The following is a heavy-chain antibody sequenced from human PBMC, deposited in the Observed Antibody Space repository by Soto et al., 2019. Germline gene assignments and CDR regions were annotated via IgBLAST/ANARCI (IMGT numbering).Heavy chain of an antibody. V-gene: IGHV3-7*03. Sequence: LRLSCAASGFTFSSYWMSWVRQAPGKGLEWVANIKQDGSEKYYVDSVKGRFTISRDNAKNSLYLQMNSLRAEDTAVYYCARVNDFWSGYSYYYGMDVWGQGTTVTVSS. J-gene: IGHJ6*02. CDR1: GFTFSSYW. D-gene: IGHD3-3*01. CDR2: IKQDGSEK. CDR3: ARVNDFWSGYSYYYGMDV.